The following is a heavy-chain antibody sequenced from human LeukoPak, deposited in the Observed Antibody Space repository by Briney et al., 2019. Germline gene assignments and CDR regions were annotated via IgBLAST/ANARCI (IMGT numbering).Heavy chain of an antibody. J-gene: IGHJ4*02. V-gene: IGHV1-2*02. D-gene: IGHD4-23*01. Sequence: GASVKVSCKASGYTFTGYYMHWVRQAPGQGLEWMGWINPNSGGTNYAQKFQGRVTMTRDTSISTAYMELSRLRSDDTAVYYCARAGGSIYGGNSDFDYWGQGTLVTVSS. CDR2: INPNSGGT. CDR3: ARAGGSIYGGNSDFDY. CDR1: GYTFTGYY.